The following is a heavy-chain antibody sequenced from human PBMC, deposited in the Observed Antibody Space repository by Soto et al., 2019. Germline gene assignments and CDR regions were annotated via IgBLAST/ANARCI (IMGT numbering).Heavy chain of an antibody. CDR3: ARDRYDSSGYHFDY. J-gene: IGHJ4*02. CDR2: IYYSGST. V-gene: IGHV4-31*03. Sequence: ASETLSLTCTVSGGSISSGGYYWSWIRQHPGKGLEWIGYIYYSGSTYYNPSLKSRVTISVDTSKNQFSLKLSSVTAADTAVYYCARDRYDSSGYHFDYWGQGTLVTVAS. CDR1: GGSISSGGYY. D-gene: IGHD3-22*01.